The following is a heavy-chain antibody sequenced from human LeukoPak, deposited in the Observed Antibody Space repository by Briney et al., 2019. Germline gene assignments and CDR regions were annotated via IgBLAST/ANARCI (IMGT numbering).Heavy chain of an antibody. CDR2: ISGSGGST. CDR1: GFIFSSYA. D-gene: IGHD2-2*01. CDR3: AKDPRRRYCSSTSCRSYYFDY. J-gene: IGHJ4*02. Sequence: GGSLRLSCAASGFIFSSYAMSWVRQAPGKGLEWVSAISGSGGSTYYADSVKGRFTISRDNSKNTLYLQMNSLRAEDTAVYYCAKDPRRRYCSSTSCRSYYFDYWGQGTLVTVSS. V-gene: IGHV3-23*01.